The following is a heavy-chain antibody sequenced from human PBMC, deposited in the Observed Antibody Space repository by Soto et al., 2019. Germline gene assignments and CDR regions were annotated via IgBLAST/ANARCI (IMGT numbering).Heavy chain of an antibody. CDR2: IYYSGST. J-gene: IGHJ3*02. CDR3: ARGLMAVAGDAFDI. CDR1: GGSISSYY. Sequence: SETLSLTCTVSGGSISSYYWSWIRQPPGKGLEWIGYIYYSGSTNYNPSLKSRVTISVDTSKNQFSLKLSSVTAADTAVYYCARGLMAVAGDAFDIWGQGTMVTVSS. V-gene: IGHV4-59*01. D-gene: IGHD6-19*01.